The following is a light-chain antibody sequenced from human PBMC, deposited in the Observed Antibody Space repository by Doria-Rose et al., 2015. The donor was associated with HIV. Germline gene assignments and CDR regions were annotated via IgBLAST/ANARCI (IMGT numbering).Light chain of an antibody. V-gene: IGKV1-8*01. CDR2: AAS. CDR1: QGISSY. Sequence: IRVTQSPSSFSASTGDRVTITCRASQGISSYLAWYQQKPGKAPNLLIYAASTLQSGAPSRFGGSGSGADFTLTISCLQSEDFATYYCQQYYSYPRAFGQGTRLEIK. CDR3: QQYYSYPRA. J-gene: IGKJ5*01.